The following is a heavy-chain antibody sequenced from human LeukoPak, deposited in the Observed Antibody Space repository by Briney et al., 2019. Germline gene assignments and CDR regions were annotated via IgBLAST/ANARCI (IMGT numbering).Heavy chain of an antibody. D-gene: IGHD2-2*01. CDR3: ARDIAEMGVPAEFEYFQH. J-gene: IGHJ1*01. Sequence: SVKVSCKASGATFSSYTISWVRQAPGQGLEWMGRIIPILGIANYAQKFQGRVTITADKSTSTAYMELSSLRSEDTAVYYCARDIAEMGVPAEFEYFQHWGQGTLVTVSS. CDR1: GATFSSYT. CDR2: IIPILGIA. V-gene: IGHV1-69*04.